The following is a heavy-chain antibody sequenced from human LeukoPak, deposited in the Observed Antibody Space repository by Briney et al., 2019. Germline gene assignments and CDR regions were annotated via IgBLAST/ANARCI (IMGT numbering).Heavy chain of an antibody. D-gene: IGHD3-22*01. V-gene: IGHV1-18*01. J-gene: IGHJ1*01. CDR1: GYTFTSYG. CDR3: ARSLHYYDSSGLFNQY. CDR2: ISAYNGNS. Sequence: ASVKVSCKASGYTFTSYGISWVRQAPGQGLEWMGWISAYNGNSNYAQKLQGRVTMTTDTSTSTAYMELRSLRSDDTAVYYCARSLHYYDSSGLFNQYWGQGTLVTVSS.